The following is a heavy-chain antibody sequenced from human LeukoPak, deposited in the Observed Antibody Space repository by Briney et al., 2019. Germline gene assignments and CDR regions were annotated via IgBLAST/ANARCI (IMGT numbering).Heavy chain of an antibody. D-gene: IGHD4-11*01. CDR1: GFTFSGSW. CDR2: IKQDGNEK. Sequence: GGSLRLSCAASGFTFSGSWMTWVRQGPGKGLEWVASIKQDGNEKYYVDSAKGRFTISRDTAKNSLYLQMNSLRADDTAVYYCARGRVNSDYWGQGTLVTVSS. J-gene: IGHJ4*02. V-gene: IGHV3-7*01. CDR3: ARGRVNSDY.